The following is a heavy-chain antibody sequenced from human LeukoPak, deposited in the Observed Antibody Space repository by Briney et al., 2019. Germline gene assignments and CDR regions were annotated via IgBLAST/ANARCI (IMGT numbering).Heavy chain of an antibody. CDR2: ISGSGGST. CDR1: GFTFSSYA. V-gene: IGHV3-23*01. D-gene: IGHD3-9*01. Sequence: GGSLRLSCTASGFTFSSYATSWVRQAPGKGLEWVSAISGSGGSTYYADSVKGRFTISRDNSKNTLYLQMNSLRAEDTAVYYCAKDAYDILTGYYPLVYWGQGTLVTVSS. J-gene: IGHJ4*02. CDR3: AKDAYDILTGYYPLVY.